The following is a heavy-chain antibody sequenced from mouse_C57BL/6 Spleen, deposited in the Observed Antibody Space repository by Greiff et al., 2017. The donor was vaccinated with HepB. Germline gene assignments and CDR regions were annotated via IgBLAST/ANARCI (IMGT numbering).Heavy chain of an antibody. Sequence: QVQLKQPGAELVMPGASVKLSCKASGYTFTSYWMHWVKQRPGQGLEWIGEIDPSDSYTNYNQKFKGKSTLTVDKSSSTAYMQLSSLTSEDSAVYYCARSDALIYPFAYWGQGTLVTVSA. CDR1: GYTFTSYW. J-gene: IGHJ3*01. D-gene: IGHD2-1*01. CDR3: ARSDALIYPFAY. V-gene: IGHV1-69*01. CDR2: IDPSDSYT.